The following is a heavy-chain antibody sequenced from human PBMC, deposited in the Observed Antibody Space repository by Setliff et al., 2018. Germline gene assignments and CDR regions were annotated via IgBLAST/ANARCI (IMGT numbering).Heavy chain of an antibody. D-gene: IGHD3-10*01. J-gene: IGHJ3*02. CDR3: ARRWNFGPYGSGIHDGFDM. CDR1: DGSFSDYY. V-gene: IGHV4-34*01. Sequence: SETLSLTCAVYDGSFSDYYWSRIRQPPGKGLEWIGEINHYGSTKYKSSLKSRVTIPVDTSKNQFSLKLNSVTAADTAVYYCARRWNFGPYGSGIHDGFDMWGQGTMVTVSS. CDR2: INHYGST.